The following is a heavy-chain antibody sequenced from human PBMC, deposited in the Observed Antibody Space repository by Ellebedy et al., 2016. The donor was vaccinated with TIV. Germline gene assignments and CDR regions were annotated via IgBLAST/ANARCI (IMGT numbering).Heavy chain of an antibody. CDR3: AKKPVGFCASTVCFYLDD. Sequence: GESLKISCVASGFTFSSYDMCWVRQAPGKGLEWVALITYDGNSKYYADSVKGRFTISRDNSRNTFYLQLDTLRAEDTAMYYCAKKPVGFCASTVCFYLDDWGQGALVTVSS. CDR1: GFTFSSYD. D-gene: IGHD2-2*01. V-gene: IGHV3-30*18. J-gene: IGHJ4*02. CDR2: ITYDGNSK.